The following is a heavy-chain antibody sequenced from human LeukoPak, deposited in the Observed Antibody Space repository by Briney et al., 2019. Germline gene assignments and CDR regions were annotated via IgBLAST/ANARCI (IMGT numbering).Heavy chain of an antibody. CDR1: VDSLSNGHYY. J-gene: IGHJ4*02. Sequence: SETLSLTCSVSVDSLSNGHYYWGWIRQPPGKGLEWLATISSRGSTFYNPSLKSRVTISVDTSKNQISLNLSSVTASDTSLYYCARLNPLEHLFSFYFDSWGQGILATVSS. V-gene: IGHV4-39*01. CDR2: ISSRGST. D-gene: IGHD3-3*01. CDR3: ARLNPLEHLFSFYFDS.